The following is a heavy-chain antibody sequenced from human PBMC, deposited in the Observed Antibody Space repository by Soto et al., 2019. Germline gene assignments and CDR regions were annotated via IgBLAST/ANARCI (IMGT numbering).Heavy chain of an antibody. Sequence: QVQLVQSGAEVKKPGSSVKVSCKASGGTFSSYAISWVRQAPGQGLEWMGGIIPIFGTAIYAEKFQGRVTITADESTSTADMELSSLRSEDTAVYYCARDPTAIGSSGDYWGQGTLVTVSS. J-gene: IGHJ4*02. CDR3: ARDPTAIGSSGDY. D-gene: IGHD3-22*01. CDR2: IIPIFGTA. CDR1: GGTFSSYA. V-gene: IGHV1-69*01.